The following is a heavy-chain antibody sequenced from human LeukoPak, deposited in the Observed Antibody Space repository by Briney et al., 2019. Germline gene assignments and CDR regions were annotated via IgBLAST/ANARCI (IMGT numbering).Heavy chain of an antibody. Sequence: GGSLRLSCAASGFTVSSNYMSWVRQAPGKGLEGVSVIYSGGSTYYADSVKGRFTISRDNSKNTLELQMNSLKAEDTAVYYCARGSRTSSPPTSPVAFDIWGQGTMVTVSS. CDR2: IYSGGST. CDR1: GFTVSSNY. V-gene: IGHV3-66*02. D-gene: IGHD2-2*01. CDR3: ARGSRTSSPPTSPVAFDI. J-gene: IGHJ3*02.